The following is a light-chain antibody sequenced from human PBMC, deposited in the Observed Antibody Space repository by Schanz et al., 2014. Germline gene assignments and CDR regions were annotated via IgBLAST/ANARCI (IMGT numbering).Light chain of an antibody. Sequence: QSALTQPASVSGSPGQSITISCTGTSSDVGGYNYVSWYQQHPGKAPKLVIYAVSNRPSGVSNRFSGSKSGNTASLTISGLQAEDEADYYCSSYTSSITYVFGTGTKLTVL. CDR3: SSYTSSITYV. J-gene: IGLJ1*01. CDR1: SSDVGGYNY. V-gene: IGLV2-14*01. CDR2: AVS.